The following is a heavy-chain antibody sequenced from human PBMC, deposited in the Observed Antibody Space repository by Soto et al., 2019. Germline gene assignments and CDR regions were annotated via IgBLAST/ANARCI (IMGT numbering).Heavy chain of an antibody. CDR3: ARYYYGSGSYYKANWFAP. CDR1: GGSISSYY. V-gene: IGHV4-59*01. CDR2: IYYSGST. D-gene: IGHD3-10*01. Sequence: SETLSLTCTVSGGSISSYYWSWILQPPGKGLEWIGYIYYSGSTSYNPSLKSRVTISVDTSKNQFSLKLSSVTAADTAVYYCARYYYGSGSYYKANWFAPRGQGTLVTVSS. J-gene: IGHJ5*02.